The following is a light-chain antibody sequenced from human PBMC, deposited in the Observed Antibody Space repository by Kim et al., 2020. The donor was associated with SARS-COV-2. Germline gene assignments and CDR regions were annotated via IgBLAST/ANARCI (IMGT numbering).Light chain of an antibody. CDR3: QQYGSSRT. Sequence: LYPGERATLSCRASQSVSSSYLAWYQQKPGQAPRLLIYGASSRATGIPDRFSGSGSGTDFTLTISRLEPEDFAVYYCQQYGSSRTFGQGTKVDIK. CDR1: QSVSSSY. V-gene: IGKV3-20*01. J-gene: IGKJ1*01. CDR2: GAS.